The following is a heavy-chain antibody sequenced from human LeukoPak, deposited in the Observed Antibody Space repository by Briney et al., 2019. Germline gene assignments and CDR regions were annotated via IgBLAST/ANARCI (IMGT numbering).Heavy chain of an antibody. CDR3: ARSRGSSWYGFDY. Sequence: PSETLSLTCTVSGGSINNYYWYWMRQPPGKGLEWIGYIYSSGSTNYNPSLKSRVTISVDTSKNQFSLKLSSVTAADTAVYYCARSRGSSWYGFDYWGQGTLVTVSS. CDR1: GGSINNYY. J-gene: IGHJ4*02. CDR2: IYSSGST. V-gene: IGHV4-59*01. D-gene: IGHD6-13*01.